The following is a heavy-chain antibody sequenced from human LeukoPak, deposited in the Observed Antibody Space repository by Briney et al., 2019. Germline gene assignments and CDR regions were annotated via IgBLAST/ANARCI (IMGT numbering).Heavy chain of an antibody. V-gene: IGHV1-2*06. CDR3: ARDGTGYCSGGSCYSGASFDY. Sequence: ASVKVSXKASGYTFTGYYMHWVRQAPGQGLEWMGRINPNSGGTNYAQKFQGRVTMTRDTSISTAYMELSRLRSDGTAVYYCARDGTGYCSGGSCYSGASFDYWGQGTLVTVSS. CDR2: INPNSGGT. CDR1: GYTFTGYY. D-gene: IGHD2-15*01. J-gene: IGHJ4*02.